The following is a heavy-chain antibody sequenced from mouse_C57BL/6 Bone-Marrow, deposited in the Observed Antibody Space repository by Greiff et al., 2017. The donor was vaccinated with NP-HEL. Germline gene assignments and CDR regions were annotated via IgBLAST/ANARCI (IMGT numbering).Heavy chain of an antibody. CDR2: ISDGGSYT. V-gene: IGHV5-4*01. Sequence: EVKLMESGGGLVKPGGSLKLSCAASGFTFSSYAMSWVRQTPEKRLEWVATISDGGSYTYYPDNVKGRFTISRDNAKNNLYLQMSHLKSEDTAMYYCARDDSNFYYYAMDYWGQGTSVTVSS. J-gene: IGHJ4*01. CDR1: GFTFSSYA. CDR3: ARDDSNFYYYAMDY. D-gene: IGHD2-5*01.